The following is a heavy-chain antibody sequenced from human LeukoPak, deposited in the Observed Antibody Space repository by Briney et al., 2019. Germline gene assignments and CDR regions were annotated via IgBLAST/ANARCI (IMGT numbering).Heavy chain of an antibody. CDR1: GGSFSGYY. CDR3: ARGVDCSSTSCSFDY. V-gene: IGHV4-34*01. CDR2: INHSGST. D-gene: IGHD2-2*01. Sequence: SETLSLTCAVYGGSFSGYYWSWIRQPPGKGLEWIGEINHSGSTNYNPSLKSRVTISVDTSKNQFSLKLSSVTAADTAVYYCARGVDCSSTSCSFDYWGQETLVTVSS. J-gene: IGHJ4*02.